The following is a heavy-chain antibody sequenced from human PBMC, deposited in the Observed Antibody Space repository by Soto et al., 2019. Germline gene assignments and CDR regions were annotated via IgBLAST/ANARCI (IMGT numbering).Heavy chain of an antibody. CDR2: IYYSGST. V-gene: IGHV4-39*01. D-gene: IGHD3-3*01. CDR3: ARSRSDFWSGYYLPQIDAFDI. J-gene: IGHJ3*02. Sequence: QLQLQESGPGLVKPSETLSLTCTVSGGSISSSSYYWGWIRQPPGKGLEWIGSIYYSGSTYYNPSLQRRVTISVDTSKNQFSLKLSSVTAADTAVYYCARSRSDFWSGYYLPQIDAFDIWGQGTMVTVSS. CDR1: GGSISSSSYY.